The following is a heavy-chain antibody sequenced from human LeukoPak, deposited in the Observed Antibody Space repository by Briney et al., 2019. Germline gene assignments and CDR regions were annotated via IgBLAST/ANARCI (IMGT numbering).Heavy chain of an antibody. V-gene: IGHV4-39*01. CDR3: ARARRGSNSSGWGSKRLYYFDY. CDR2: IYYSGST. J-gene: IGHJ4*02. Sequence: KPSETLSLTCTVSGGSISSSSSYWGWIRQPPGKGLEWIGSIYYSGSTYYNPSLKSRVTIPVDTSKNQFSLKLSSVTAADTAVYYCARARRGSNSSGWGSKRLYYFDYWGQGTLVTVSS. CDR1: GGSISSSSSY. D-gene: IGHD6-19*01.